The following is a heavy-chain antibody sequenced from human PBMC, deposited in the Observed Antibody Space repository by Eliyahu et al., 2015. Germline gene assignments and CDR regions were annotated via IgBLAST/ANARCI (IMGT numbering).Heavy chain of an antibody. CDR2: ISSSSSYI. Sequence: EVQLVESGGGLVKPGGSLRXSCAASXXPFSSYXMNWVRQAPGKGLEWVSSISSSSSYIYYADSVKGRFTISRDNAKNSLYLQMNSLRAEDTAVYYCARAHRCSGGSCYPNPDYWGQGTLVTVSS. CDR1: XXPFSSYX. CDR3: ARAHRCSGGSCYPNPDY. D-gene: IGHD2-15*01. J-gene: IGHJ4*02. V-gene: IGHV3-21*01.